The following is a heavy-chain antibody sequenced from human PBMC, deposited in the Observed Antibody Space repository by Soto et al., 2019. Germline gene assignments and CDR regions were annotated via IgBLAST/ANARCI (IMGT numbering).Heavy chain of an antibody. CDR2: INPSSGVA. CDR1: GYRFTAYY. J-gene: IGHJ4*01. D-gene: IGHD2-21*02. V-gene: IGHV1-46*01. CDR3: ARSPPLRECPGGDCSHFDY. Sequence: QVQLVQSGAGVQKPGASVKVSCEASGYRFTAYYMNWVRQAPGQGLEWMAIINPSSGVANYAQRFQGRFTMTRDTSTSTVYTELSRLRSEDTAVYYCARSPPLRECPGGDCSHFDYWGHGTLVTVS.